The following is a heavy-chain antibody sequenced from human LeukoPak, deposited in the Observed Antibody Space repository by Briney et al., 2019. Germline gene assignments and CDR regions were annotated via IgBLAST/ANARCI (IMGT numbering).Heavy chain of an antibody. J-gene: IGHJ5*02. V-gene: IGHV4-34*01. D-gene: IGHD6-19*01. Sequence: PSETLSLTCAVYGGSFSGYYWSWIRQPPRKGLEWIGEINHSGGANYNPSLKSRVTISVDMSKNQISLKLSSVTAADTAVYYCARGTFAGYSSGGWFDPWGQGTLVTVSS. CDR2: INHSGGA. CDR3: ARGTFAGYSSGGWFDP. CDR1: GGSFSGYY.